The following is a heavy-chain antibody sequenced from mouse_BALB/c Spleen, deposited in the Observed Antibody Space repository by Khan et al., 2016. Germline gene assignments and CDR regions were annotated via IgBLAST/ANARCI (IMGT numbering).Heavy chain of an antibody. Sequence: QIQLVQSGPELKKPGKTVKISCKASGYTFTNYGMNWVKQAPGKGLKWMGWINTYSGESTYADDFKGRFAFSLETSAKTAYLQIKNLKNEETAKLFFSRYRYYYGSSRFFDVWGAGTTVTVSS. CDR2: INTYSGES. V-gene: IGHV9-3-1*01. CDR1: GYTFTNYG. J-gene: IGHJ1*01. D-gene: IGHD1-1*01. CDR3: SRYRYYYGSSRFFDV.